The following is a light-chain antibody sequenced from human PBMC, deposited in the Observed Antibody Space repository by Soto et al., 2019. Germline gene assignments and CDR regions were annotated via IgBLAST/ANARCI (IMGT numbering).Light chain of an antibody. CDR3: QQYHNWPPIT. CDR1: QSVSSN. V-gene: IGKV3-15*01. CDR2: GAS. Sequence: EIVMTQSPATLSVSPGERATLSCRASQSVSSNLAWYQQKPGQAPRLLIHGASTRGTGVPARFSGSGSGTESTLTISSLQSEDFAVYYCQQYHNWPPITFGQGTRLEIK. J-gene: IGKJ5*01.